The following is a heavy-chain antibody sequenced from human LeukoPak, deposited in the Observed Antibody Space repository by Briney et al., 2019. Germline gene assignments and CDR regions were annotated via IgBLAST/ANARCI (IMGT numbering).Heavy chain of an antibody. CDR1: GGSISNYY. V-gene: IGHV4-59*08. CDR3: ARRYTASPGERFDY. D-gene: IGHD2-2*02. Sequence: SETLSLTCTVSGGSISNYYWTWIRQPPGKGLEWIGYIFYSGSTNYNPSLSSRVTISLDTSKNQFSLMLRSLTAADTAVYYCARRYTASPGERFDYWGQGTLVTVSS. J-gene: IGHJ4*02. CDR2: IFYSGST.